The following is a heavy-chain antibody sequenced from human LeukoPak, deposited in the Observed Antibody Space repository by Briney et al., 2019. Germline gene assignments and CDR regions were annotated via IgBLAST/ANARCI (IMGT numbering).Heavy chain of an antibody. D-gene: IGHD4-17*01. J-gene: IGHJ3*02. V-gene: IGHV3-21*01. CDR2: ISSSSYI. CDR1: GFTFSSYS. CDR3: AREDGDYNVGAFDI. Sequence: PGGSLRLSCAASGFTFSSYSMNWVRQAPGKGLEWVSSISSSSYIYYADSVKGRFTISRDNAKNSLYLQMNSLRAEDTAVYYCAREDGDYNVGAFDIWGQGTMVTVSS.